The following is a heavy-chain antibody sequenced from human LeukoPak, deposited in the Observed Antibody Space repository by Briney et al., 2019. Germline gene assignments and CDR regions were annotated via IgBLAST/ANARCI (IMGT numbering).Heavy chain of an antibody. V-gene: IGHV3-21*01. J-gene: IGHJ4*02. Sequence: GGSLRLSCAASGFTFSSYSMNWVRQAPGKGLEWVSSISSSSSYIYYADSVKGRFTISRDNAKSSLYLQMNSLRAEDTAVYYCARGDYYDSSGYYPDYWGQGTLVTVSS. CDR1: GFTFSSYS. CDR2: ISSSSSYI. CDR3: ARGDYYDSSGYYPDY. D-gene: IGHD3-22*01.